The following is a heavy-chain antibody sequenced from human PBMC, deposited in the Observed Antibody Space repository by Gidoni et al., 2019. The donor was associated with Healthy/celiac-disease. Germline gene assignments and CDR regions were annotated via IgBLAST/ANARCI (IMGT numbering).Heavy chain of an antibody. V-gene: IGHV4-39*01. D-gene: IGHD1-1*01. CDR3: SGNPYYYYGMDV. CDR2: IYYSGST. J-gene: IGHJ6*02. CDR1: GGSISSSSYY. Sequence: QLQLQESGPGLVKPSETLSLTCTVSGGSISSSSYYWGWIRQPPGKGLEWSGSIYYSGSTYYNPSLKSRVTISVDTSKNQFSLKLSSVTAADTAVYYCSGNPYYYYGMDVWGQGTTVTVSS.